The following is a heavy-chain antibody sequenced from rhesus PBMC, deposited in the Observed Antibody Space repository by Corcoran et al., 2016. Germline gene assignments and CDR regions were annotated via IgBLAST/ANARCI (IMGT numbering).Heavy chain of an antibody. V-gene: IGHV4S7*01. CDR3: ARGDSSGWYRGWVDY. Sequence: QVQLQESGPGLVKPSETLSLTCAVSGGSISSNYWSWIRQPPGKGLEWIGYLYGSSWSTYYNPSLKNRGNISKDASRNRFSRKLSSVTAADTAVYYCARGDSSGWYRGWVDYWGQGVLVTVSS. D-gene: IGHD6-31*01. J-gene: IGHJ4*01. CDR1: GGSISSNY. CDR2: LYGSSWST.